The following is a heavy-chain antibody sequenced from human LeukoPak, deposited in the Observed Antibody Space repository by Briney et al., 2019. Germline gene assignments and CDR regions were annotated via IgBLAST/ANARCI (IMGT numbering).Heavy chain of an antibody. CDR3: ARGDLAFVPDADRFVSDL. CDR2: ISLNNGGT. Sequence: ASVKVSCTASGYTFTGYYIHWVRQAPGQGLHWMGWISLNNGGTRYAKTLHARVTKTRVTSVSTAYKKLTNLKTDDTAVDYCARGDLAFVPDADRFVSDLWGQGTLVTVSS. D-gene: IGHD2-2*01. V-gene: IGHV1-2*02. CDR1: GYTFTGYY. J-gene: IGHJ5*02.